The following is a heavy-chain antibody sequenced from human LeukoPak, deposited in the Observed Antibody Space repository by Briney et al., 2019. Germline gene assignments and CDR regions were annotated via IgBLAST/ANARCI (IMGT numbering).Heavy chain of an antibody. D-gene: IGHD1-26*01. CDR3: AREVGHFDY. Sequence: GGSLRLSCAASGFTFSTYAMTWVRQAPGKGLERVSVISGSGGTTYYADSVKGRFTISRDNSRNTLSLQVNSLRAEDTAVYYCAREVGHFDYWGQGTLVTVSS. V-gene: IGHV3-23*01. J-gene: IGHJ4*02. CDR2: ISGSGGTT. CDR1: GFTFSTYA.